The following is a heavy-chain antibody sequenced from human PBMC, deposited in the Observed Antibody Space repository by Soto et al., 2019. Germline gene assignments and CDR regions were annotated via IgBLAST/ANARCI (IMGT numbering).Heavy chain of an antibody. CDR3: ARWGGYSGYDYFWFDP. D-gene: IGHD5-12*01. CDR1: GGSIGSGGYS. CDR2: IYHSGST. V-gene: IGHV4-30-2*01. J-gene: IGHJ5*02. Sequence: TLSLTCAVSGGSIGSGGYSWSWIRQPPGKGLEWIGYIYHSGSTYYNPSLKSRVTISVDRSKNQFSLKLSSVTAADTAVYYCARWGGYSGYDYFWFDPWGQGTLVTVSS.